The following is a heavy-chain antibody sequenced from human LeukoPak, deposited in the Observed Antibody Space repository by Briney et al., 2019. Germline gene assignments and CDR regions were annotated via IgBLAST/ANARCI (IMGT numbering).Heavy chain of an antibody. CDR2: ISSSSSYI. Sequence: GGSLRLSCAASGFTFSSYSMNWVRPGPGKGLEWVSSISSSSSYIYYAYSVKGRFTISRDNAKNSLYLQMNSLRAEDTAVYYCARAGHRSSSWTVWLHAYFDYWGQGTLVTVSS. D-gene: IGHD6-13*01. J-gene: IGHJ4*02. CDR3: ARAGHRSSSWTVWLHAYFDY. CDR1: GFTFSSYS. V-gene: IGHV3-21*01.